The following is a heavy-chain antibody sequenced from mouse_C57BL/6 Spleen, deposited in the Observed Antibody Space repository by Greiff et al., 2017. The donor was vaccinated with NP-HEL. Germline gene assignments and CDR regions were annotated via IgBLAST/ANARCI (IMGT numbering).Heavy chain of an antibody. Sequence: QVHVKQPGAELVRPGSSVKLSCKASGYTFTSYWMDWVKQRPGQGLEWIGNIYPSDSETHYNQKFKDKATLTVDKSSSTAYMQLSSLTSEDSAVYYCARLGRAPFDYWGKGTTLTVSS. D-gene: IGHD4-1*01. J-gene: IGHJ2*01. CDR2: IYPSDSET. CDR1: GYTFTSYW. CDR3: ARLGRAPFDY. V-gene: IGHV1-61*01.